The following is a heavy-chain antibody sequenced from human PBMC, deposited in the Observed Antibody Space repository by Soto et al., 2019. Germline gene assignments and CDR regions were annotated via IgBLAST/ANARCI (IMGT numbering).Heavy chain of an antibody. CDR3: AKDPSTSLVIGRTFDY. J-gene: IGHJ4*02. Sequence: GGSLRLSCAASGFTFSSFVMNWVRQAPGKGLEWVSGISSVGDNTWYADSVRGRFTISRDNSKNTVFLQMNSLRAEDTAVYYCAKDPSTSLVIGRTFDYWGQGTLVTVSS. D-gene: IGHD2-21*01. CDR1: GFTFSSFV. V-gene: IGHV3-23*01. CDR2: ISSVGDNT.